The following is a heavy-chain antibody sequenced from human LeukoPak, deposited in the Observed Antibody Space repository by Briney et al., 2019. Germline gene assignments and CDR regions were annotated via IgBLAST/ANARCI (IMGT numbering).Heavy chain of an antibody. V-gene: IGHV5-51*01. J-gene: IGHJ1*01. Sequence: NPGESLKIPCKSSGYRFTNYWIGWARHMPGKGLEWMGIIYPGDSDTRYSPSFQGQVTISADKSISTAYLQRSSLQASDTAIYYCATYAGSSSKYFRDWGQGTLVTVSS. CDR2: IYPGDSDT. D-gene: IGHD3-10*01. CDR3: ATYAGSSSKYFRD. CDR1: GYRFTNYW.